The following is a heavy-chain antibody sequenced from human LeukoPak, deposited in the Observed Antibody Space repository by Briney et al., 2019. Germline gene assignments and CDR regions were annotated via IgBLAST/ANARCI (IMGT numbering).Heavy chain of an antibody. D-gene: IGHD3-16*02. J-gene: IGHJ4*02. CDR1: GFTFRSYA. Sequence: GGSLRLSCAASGFTFRSYAMSWVRQAPGKGLEWVSGISGSGGSTYYAASVKGRFTISRDNSKNTLYMQMNSLRAEDTAVYYCAKNYDYVWGSYRLGYYFDYWGQGTLVTVSS. V-gene: IGHV3-23*01. CDR2: ISGSGGST. CDR3: AKNYDYVWGSYRLGYYFDY.